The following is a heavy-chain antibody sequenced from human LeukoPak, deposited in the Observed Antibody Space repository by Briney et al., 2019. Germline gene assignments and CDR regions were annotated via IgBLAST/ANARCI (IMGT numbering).Heavy chain of an antibody. CDR2: ISYDGSNK. V-gene: IGHV3-30-3*01. J-gene: IGHJ5*02. D-gene: IGHD3-3*01. Sequence: HAGGSLRLSCAASGFTFSSYAMSWVRQAPGKGLEWVTIISYDGSNKYYADSVKGRFTISRDNSKNTLYLQMNSLRAEDTAVYYCARGGQGYDLNWFDPWGQGTLVTVSS. CDR1: GFTFSSYA. CDR3: ARGGQGYDLNWFDP.